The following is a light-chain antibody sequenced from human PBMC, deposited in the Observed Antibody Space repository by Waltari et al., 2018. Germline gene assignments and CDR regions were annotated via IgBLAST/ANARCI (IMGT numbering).Light chain of an antibody. CDR3: SSYAGNKNV. V-gene: IGLV2-8*01. J-gene: IGLJ1*01. CDR2: EVA. CDR1: SSDVGGYDY. Sequence: QSALTQPPSASGFPGQSVTISCTGTSSDVGGYDYVSWYQQYPGKAPNLVIYEVAKRPSGVPDRFSGSKSGNTASLTVSGLQGEDEADYYCSSYAGNKNVFGTGTKVTVL.